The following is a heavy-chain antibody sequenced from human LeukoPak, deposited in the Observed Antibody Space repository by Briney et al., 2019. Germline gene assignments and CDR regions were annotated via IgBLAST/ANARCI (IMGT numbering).Heavy chain of an antibody. D-gene: IGHD6-19*01. J-gene: IGHJ4*02. CDR3: ARRKRGSGGPFDY. V-gene: IGHV4-31*03. CDR1: GGSISSGGYY. Sequence: SETLSLTCTVSGGSISSGGYYWSWLRQHPGKGLEWIGYIYYSGSTAYNPSLKSRVTISIDTSKKQFSLELSSVTAADTAIYFCARRKRGSGGPFDYWGQGTLVTVSS. CDR2: IYYSGST.